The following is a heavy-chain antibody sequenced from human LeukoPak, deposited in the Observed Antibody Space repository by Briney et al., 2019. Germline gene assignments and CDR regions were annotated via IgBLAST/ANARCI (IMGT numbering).Heavy chain of an antibody. V-gene: IGHV3-74*01. CDR2: INSDGSST. CDR1: GFTFSSYW. Sequence: GGSLRLSCAASGFTFSSYWMHWVRHAPGKGLVWVSRINSDGSSTSYADSVKGRFTISRDNAKNTLYLQMNSLRAEDTAVYYCARAKISYSSSSAVDPWGQGTLVTVSS. CDR3: ARAKISYSSSSAVDP. J-gene: IGHJ5*02. D-gene: IGHD6-6*01.